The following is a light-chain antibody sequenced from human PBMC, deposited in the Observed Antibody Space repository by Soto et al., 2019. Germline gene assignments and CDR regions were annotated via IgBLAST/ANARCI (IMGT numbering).Light chain of an antibody. CDR3: SSYTRSSTVV. J-gene: IGLJ2*01. CDR2: EVS. CDR1: SSAVGGYNY. Sequence: QSALTQPASVSGSPGQSSTISCTGTSSAVGGYNYVSWYQQHPGKAPKLMIYEVSNRPSGVSNRFSGSKSGNTASLTISGLQAEDEADYYCSSYTRSSTVVFGGGTKLTVL. V-gene: IGLV2-14*01.